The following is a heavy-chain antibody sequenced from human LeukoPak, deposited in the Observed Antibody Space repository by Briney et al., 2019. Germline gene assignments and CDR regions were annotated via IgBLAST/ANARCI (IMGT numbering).Heavy chain of an antibody. J-gene: IGHJ4*02. CDR2: IYHSGST. V-gene: IGHV4-4*02. Sequence: ASETLSLTCAVSGGSISSSNWWSWVRQPPGKGLEWIGEIYHSGSTNYNPSLKSRVTISVDKSKNQISLKLSSVTAADTAVYYCARGKGIAAAEGDYWGQGTLVTVSS. CDR1: GGSISSSNW. D-gene: IGHD6-13*01. CDR3: ARGKGIAAAEGDY.